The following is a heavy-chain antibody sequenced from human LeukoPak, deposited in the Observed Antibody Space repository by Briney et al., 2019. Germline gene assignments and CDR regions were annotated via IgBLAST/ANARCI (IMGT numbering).Heavy chain of an antibody. Sequence: SKTLSLTCTVSGGSISSYYWSWIRQPPGKGLEWIGEINHSGSTNYNPSLKSRVTISVDTSKNQFSLKLSSVTAADTAVYYCARGPYGYYYEYYFDYWGQGTLVTVSS. CDR1: GGSISSYY. J-gene: IGHJ4*02. V-gene: IGHV4-34*01. D-gene: IGHD3-22*01. CDR3: ARGPYGYYYEYYFDY. CDR2: INHSGST.